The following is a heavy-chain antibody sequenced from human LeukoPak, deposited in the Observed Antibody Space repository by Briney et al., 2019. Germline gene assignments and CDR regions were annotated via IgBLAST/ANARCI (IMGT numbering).Heavy chain of an antibody. V-gene: IGHV4-34*01. CDR2: INHSGST. CDR3: ARWRQWLGRPFDY. CDR1: GGSFSGYY. J-gene: IGHJ4*02. D-gene: IGHD6-19*01. Sequence: SETLSLTCAVYGGSFSGYYWSWIRQPPGKGLEWIGEINHSGSTNYNPSLKSRVTISVDTSKNQFSLKLSSVTAADTAVYYCARWRQWLGRPFDYWGQGTLVTVSS.